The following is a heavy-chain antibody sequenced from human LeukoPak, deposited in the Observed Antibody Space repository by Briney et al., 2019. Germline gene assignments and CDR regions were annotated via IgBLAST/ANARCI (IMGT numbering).Heavy chain of an antibody. CDR1: GFTFSSYA. CDR3: ARDGAGEAKVGLDY. Sequence: PGGSLRLSCAASGFTFSSYAMSWVRQAPGKGLEWVSAISGSGGSTYYADSVKGRFTISRGNSKSTLYLQMNSLRAEDTAVYYCARDGAGEAKVGLDYWGQGTLVTVSS. J-gene: IGHJ4*02. CDR2: ISGSGGST. D-gene: IGHD3-16*01. V-gene: IGHV3-23*01.